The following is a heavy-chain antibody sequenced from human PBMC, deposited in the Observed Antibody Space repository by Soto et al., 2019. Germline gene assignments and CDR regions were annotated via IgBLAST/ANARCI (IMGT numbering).Heavy chain of an antibody. V-gene: IGHV4-30-2*01. Sequence: QLHLRESGSRLVKPSQTLSLTCAVSGGSISSGGFSWTWIRQPPGGGLEWIGNIYHSGTASYNPALTSRVTTPTXXXKXXFSLTLRSVTAADTALYYCARDRRSLYYDGSGLDSWGQGTLVAVSS. CDR3: ARDRRSLYYDGSGLDS. CDR2: IYHSGTA. CDR1: GGSISSGGFS. J-gene: IGHJ4*02. D-gene: IGHD3-22*01.